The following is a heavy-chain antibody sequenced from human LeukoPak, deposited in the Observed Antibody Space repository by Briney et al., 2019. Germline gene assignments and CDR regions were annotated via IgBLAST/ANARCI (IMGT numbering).Heavy chain of an antibody. CDR1: GFAFGDHA. CDR3: AKDSDLRFLEWLVYFDY. Sequence: GRSLGLSCTASGFAFGDHAVSWVRQAPGKGLEWVSAISGSGGSTYYADSVKGRFTISRDNSKNTLYLQMNSLRAEDTAVYYCAKDSDLRFLEWLVYFDYWGQGTLVTVSS. D-gene: IGHD3-3*01. J-gene: IGHJ4*02. CDR2: ISGSGGST. V-gene: IGHV3-23*01.